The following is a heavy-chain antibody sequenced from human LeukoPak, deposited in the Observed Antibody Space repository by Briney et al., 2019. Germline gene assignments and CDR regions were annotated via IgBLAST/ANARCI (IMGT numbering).Heavy chain of an antibody. V-gene: IGHV3-23*01. Sequence: GGSLRLSCAASGFTFSSYAMSWVRQAPGKGLEWFSAIIVSGGSTYYADSVKGRFTISRDNSKNTLYLQMNSLRAEDTAVYYCAKDGSSYCSGGSCYFFDYWGQGTLVTVSS. CDR2: IIVSGGST. J-gene: IGHJ4*02. CDR1: GFTFSSYA. D-gene: IGHD2-15*01. CDR3: AKDGSSYCSGGSCYFFDY.